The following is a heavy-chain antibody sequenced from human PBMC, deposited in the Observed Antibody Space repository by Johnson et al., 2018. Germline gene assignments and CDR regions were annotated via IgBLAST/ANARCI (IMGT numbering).Heavy chain of an antibody. CDR1: GFTFSDYY. CDR2: ISSSGSTV. D-gene: IGHD6-19*01. J-gene: IGHJ1*01. Sequence: QVQLQESGGGLVQPGGSLRLSCAASGFTFSDYYMNWIRQAPGKGLEWVSYISSSGSTVYYADSGKGRFTISRGNSKKTLFLQMNSLRAADTAVYYCAKCYSSGCQEYVHHWGHGTLVTVSS. V-gene: IGHV3-11*01. CDR3: AKCYSSGCQEYVHH.